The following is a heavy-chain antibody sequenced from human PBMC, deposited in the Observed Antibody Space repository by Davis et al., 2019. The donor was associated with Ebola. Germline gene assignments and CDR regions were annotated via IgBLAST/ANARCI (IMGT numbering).Heavy chain of an antibody. CDR3: ARGRRGYSYGFRFWFDP. V-gene: IGHV4-39*01. D-gene: IGHD5-18*01. CDR2: IYYSGST. CDR1: GGSISSSSYY. J-gene: IGHJ5*02. Sequence: SETLSLTCTVSGGSISSSSYYWGWIRQPPGQGLEWIGSIYYSGSTYYNPSLKTRVTISVDTSKNQFSLKLSSVTAADTAVYYCARGRRGYSYGFRFWFDPWGQGTLVTVSS.